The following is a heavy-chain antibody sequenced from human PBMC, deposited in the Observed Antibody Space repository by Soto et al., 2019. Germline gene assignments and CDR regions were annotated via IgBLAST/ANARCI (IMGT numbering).Heavy chain of an antibody. D-gene: IGHD3-16*01. Sequence: QVQLQESGPGLVKPSQTLSLTCTVSGGSISSGDYYWSWIRQPPGKGLEWIGYIYYSGRTYYNPSLKSRVTISVDTSKNQCSLKLSSVTAAATAVYYCAREGGGDNWFDPWGQGTLVTVSS. J-gene: IGHJ5*02. CDR1: GGSISSGDYY. V-gene: IGHV4-30-4*01. CDR2: IYYSGRT. CDR3: AREGGGDNWFDP.